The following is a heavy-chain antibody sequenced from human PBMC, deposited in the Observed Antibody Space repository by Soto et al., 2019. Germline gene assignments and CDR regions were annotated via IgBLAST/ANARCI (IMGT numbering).Heavy chain of an antibody. V-gene: IGHV2-5*02. Sequence: GSGPTLVNPTQTLTLTCTFSGFSLSTSGVGVGWIRQPPGKAPEWLALIYWDDDKRYRPSLKSRLTITKDTSKNQVVLTMTNMDPVDTATYYCAHYGSGSYYTVAPYYFDYWGQGTLVTVSS. CDR2: IYWDDDK. CDR1: GFSLSTSGVG. CDR3: AHYGSGSYYTVAPYYFDY. J-gene: IGHJ4*02. D-gene: IGHD3-10*01.